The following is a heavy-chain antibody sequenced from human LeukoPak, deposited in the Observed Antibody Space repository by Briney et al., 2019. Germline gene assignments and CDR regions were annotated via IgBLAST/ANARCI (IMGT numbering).Heavy chain of an antibody. CDR3: ARGVYGFRPRYFDY. J-gene: IGHJ4*02. V-gene: IGHV1-2*04. Sequence: ASVKVSCKASGYTFTGYYMHWVRQAPGQGLEWMGWINPNSGGTNYAQKFQGWVTMTRDTSISTAYMELSRLRSDDTAVYYCARGVYGFRPRYFDYWGQGTLVTVSS. D-gene: IGHD3-10*01. CDR2: INPNSGGT. CDR1: GYTFTGYY.